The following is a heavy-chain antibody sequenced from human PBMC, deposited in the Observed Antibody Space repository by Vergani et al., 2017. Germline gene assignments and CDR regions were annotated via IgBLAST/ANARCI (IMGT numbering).Heavy chain of an antibody. CDR2: INAGNGNT. Sequence: QVQLVQSGAEVKKPGASVKVSCTASGYTFTSYAMHWVRQAPGQRLELMGWINAGNGNTKYSQKFQGRVTITRDTSASTAYMELSSLRSEDTAVYYCAREGFYDYVWGSYRLRGGYYFDYWGQGTLVTVSS. CDR3: AREGFYDYVWGSYRLRGGYYFDY. J-gene: IGHJ4*02. V-gene: IGHV1-3*01. CDR1: GYTFTSYA. D-gene: IGHD3-16*02.